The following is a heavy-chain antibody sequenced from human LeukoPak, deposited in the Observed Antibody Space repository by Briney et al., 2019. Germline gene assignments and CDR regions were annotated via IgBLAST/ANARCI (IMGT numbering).Heavy chain of an antibody. CDR1: GYTFAVYY. J-gene: IGHJ4*02. Sequence: ASVKVSCKASGYTFAVYYMHWVRQAPGQGLEWMGWFNPNTGGTNFAQQFQGRVTMTRDTSSSTAYMELSRLTSDGTAVYYCARDLSYGDYSLIDYWGQGTLVTVSS. CDR3: ARDLSYGDYSLIDY. D-gene: IGHD4-17*01. V-gene: IGHV1-2*02. CDR2: FNPNTGGT.